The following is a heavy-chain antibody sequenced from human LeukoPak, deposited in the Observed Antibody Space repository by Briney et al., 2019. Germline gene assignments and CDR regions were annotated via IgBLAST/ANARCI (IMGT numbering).Heavy chain of an antibody. Sequence: GGSLRLSCAASGFTFSSYEMNWVRQAPGKGLEWVSYIISSGSTIYYADSVKGRFTISRDNAKNSLYLQMNSLGAEDTAVYYCAELGITMIGGVWGKGTTVTISS. V-gene: IGHV3-48*03. D-gene: IGHD3-10*02. CDR3: AELGITMIGGV. CDR2: IISSGSTI. J-gene: IGHJ6*04. CDR1: GFTFSSYE.